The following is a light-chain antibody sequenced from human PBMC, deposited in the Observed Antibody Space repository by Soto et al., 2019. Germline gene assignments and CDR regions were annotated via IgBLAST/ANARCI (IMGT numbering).Light chain of an antibody. V-gene: IGKV3-20*01. CDR2: GAS. Sequence: EIVLTQSPGTLSLSPGERATLSCRASQSVSSRFLAWYQQKPGQAPKVLIYGASTRATGIPDRFSGSGSGTDFPLTISSLEPEDFAVYYCQQYERSRTFGQGTKVEMK. CDR3: QQYERSRT. J-gene: IGKJ1*01. CDR1: QSVSSRF.